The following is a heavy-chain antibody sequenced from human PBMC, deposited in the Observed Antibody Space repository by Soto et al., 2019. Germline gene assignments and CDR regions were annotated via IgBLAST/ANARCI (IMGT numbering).Heavy chain of an antibody. V-gene: IGHV3-23*01. CDR3: AKVGVGGSRYDY. CDR2: VSGSGGST. J-gene: IGHJ4*02. CDR1: GFIFSSYA. Sequence: PGGSLRLSCAASGFIFSSYAMSWVRQAPGKGLEWVSGVSGSGGSTYYADSVKGRFTTSRDNSKNTPYLQMNSLRAEDTAIYYCAKVGVGGSRYDYWGQGTLVTVSS. D-gene: IGHD1-26*01.